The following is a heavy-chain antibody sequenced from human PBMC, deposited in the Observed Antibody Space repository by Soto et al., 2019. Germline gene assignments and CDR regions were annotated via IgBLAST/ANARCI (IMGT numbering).Heavy chain of an antibody. CDR1: GGSVSSGSYY. D-gene: IGHD1-7*01. Sequence: PSETLSLTCTVSGGSVSSGSYYWSWIRQPPGKGLEWIGYIYYSGSTNYNPSLKSRVTISVDTSKNQFSLKLSSVTAADTAVYYGAGAPGGDGTCFDPGGRETRVTFSS. V-gene: IGHV4-61*01. CDR2: IYYSGST. CDR3: AGAPGGDGTCFDP. J-gene: IGHJ5*02.